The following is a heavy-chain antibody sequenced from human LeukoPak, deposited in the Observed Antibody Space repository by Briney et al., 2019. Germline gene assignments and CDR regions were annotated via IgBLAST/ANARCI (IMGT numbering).Heavy chain of an antibody. CDR3: ARTTDDDKFDY. D-gene: IGHD1-14*01. Sequence: ASAMISCKASCYIFTSYAMHWVRQAPGQRLEWMGWINAGNDTTTYSQKFQGRVTVTRDTSASTAYMELSSLRSEDTAVYYCARTTDDDKFDYWGQGTLVTVSS. J-gene: IGHJ4*02. CDR1: CYIFTSYA. CDR2: INAGNDTT. V-gene: IGHV1-3*01.